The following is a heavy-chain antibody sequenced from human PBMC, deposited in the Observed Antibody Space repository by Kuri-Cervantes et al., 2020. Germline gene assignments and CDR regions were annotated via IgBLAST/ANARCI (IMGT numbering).Heavy chain of an antibody. J-gene: IGHJ6*02. V-gene: IGHV3-30*02. CDR2: IWYDGSNK. Sequence: GGSLRLSCAASGFTFSSYGMHWVRQAPGKGLEWVAVIWYDGSNKYYADSVKGRFTISRDNSKNTLYLQMNSLRAGDTAVYYCAKDDFKDHYDFWSGYYTPNYYYYGMDVWGQGTTVTVSS. CDR3: AKDDFKDHYDFWSGYYTPNYYYYGMDV. CDR1: GFTFSSYG. D-gene: IGHD3-3*01.